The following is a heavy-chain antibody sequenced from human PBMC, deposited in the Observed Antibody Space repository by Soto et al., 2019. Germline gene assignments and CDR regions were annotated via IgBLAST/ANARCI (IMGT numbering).Heavy chain of an antibody. CDR3: ARAVEMATTPLSDY. D-gene: IGHD1-1*01. V-gene: IGHV4-59*01. CDR2: IYYSGST. Sequence: SETLSLTCTVSGGSISSYYWSWIRQPPGKGLEWIGYIYYSGSTNYNPSLKSRVTISVDTSKNQFSLKLSSVTAADTAVYYCARAVEMATTPLSDYWGQGTLVTVSS. J-gene: IGHJ4*02. CDR1: GGSISSYY.